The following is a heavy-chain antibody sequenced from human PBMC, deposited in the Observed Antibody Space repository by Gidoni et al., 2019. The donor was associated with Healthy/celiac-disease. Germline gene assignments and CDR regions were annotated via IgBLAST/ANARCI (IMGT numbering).Heavy chain of an antibody. J-gene: IGHJ6*02. D-gene: IGHD3-10*01. Sequence: QVQLVASGGGVVQPGRSLRRSCAASGLTFLSYGRHWGRQAPGKGLEWVAVISYDGSNKYYADSVKGRFTISRDNSKNTLYLQMNSLRAEDTAVYYCAKAGGGSGSYYNPLGLDVWGQGTTVTVSS. CDR3: AKAGGGSGSYYNPLGLDV. V-gene: IGHV3-30*18. CDR1: GLTFLSYG. CDR2: ISYDGSNK.